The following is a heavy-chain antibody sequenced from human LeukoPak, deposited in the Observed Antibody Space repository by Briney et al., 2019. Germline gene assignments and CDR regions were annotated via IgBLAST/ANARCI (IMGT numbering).Heavy chain of an antibody. V-gene: IGHV3-9*01. Sequence: RPGGSLRLSCAASGFTFDNYAMNWDRQVPGKGLEWISLISWNSGTIGYADSVKGRFTISRDNANNFLYLQMNSLRAEDTALYYCARAYKDRSLAGKKEFFQHWGQGTLVTVSS. CDR2: ISWNSGTI. CDR1: GFTFDNYA. CDR3: ARAYKDRSLAGKKEFFQH. J-gene: IGHJ1*01. D-gene: IGHD6-19*01.